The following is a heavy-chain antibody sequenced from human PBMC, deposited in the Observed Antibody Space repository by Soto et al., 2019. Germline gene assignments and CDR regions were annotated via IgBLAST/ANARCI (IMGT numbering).Heavy chain of an antibody. J-gene: IGHJ6*02. CDR1: GYTFTSYG. CDR3: ARDGSSCSSTSCYSHYYYGMDV. D-gene: IGHD2-2*01. Sequence: ASVKVSCKASGYTFTSYGISWVRQAPGQGLEWMGWISAYNGNTNYAQKLQGRVTMTTDKSTSTAYMELRSLRSDDTAVYYCARDGSSCSSTSCYSHYYYGMDVWGQGTTVTVSS. CDR2: ISAYNGNT. V-gene: IGHV1-18*01.